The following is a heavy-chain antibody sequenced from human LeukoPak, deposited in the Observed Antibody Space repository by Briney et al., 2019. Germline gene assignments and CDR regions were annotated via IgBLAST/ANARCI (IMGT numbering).Heavy chain of an antibody. CDR1: GGSISSYY. CDR3: ARGSLRSGWYG. Sequence: SETLSLTCTVSGGSISSYYWSWIRQPPGKGLEWIGYIFNSGNINYNPSLKSRVTISVDTSKNQFSLKLNSVTAADTAVYYCARGSLRSGWYGWGQGTTVTVSS. D-gene: IGHD6-19*01. CDR2: IFNSGNI. J-gene: IGHJ6*02. V-gene: IGHV4-59*01.